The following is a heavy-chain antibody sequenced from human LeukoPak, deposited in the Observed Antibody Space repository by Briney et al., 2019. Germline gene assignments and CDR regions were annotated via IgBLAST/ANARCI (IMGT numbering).Heavy chain of an antibody. J-gene: IGHJ4*02. Sequence: SETLSLTCTVSGGSISSSSYYWGWIRQPPGKGLEWIGSIYYSGSTYYNPSLKSRVTISVDTSKNQFSLRLSSVTAADTAVYYCARQGKGYSGYVFGYWGQGTLVTVSS. CDR1: GGSISSSSYY. D-gene: IGHD5-12*01. CDR3: ARQGKGYSGYVFGY. V-gene: IGHV4-39*01. CDR2: IYYSGST.